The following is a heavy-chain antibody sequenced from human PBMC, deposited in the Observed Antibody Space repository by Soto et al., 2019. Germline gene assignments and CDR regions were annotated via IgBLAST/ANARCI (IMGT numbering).Heavy chain of an antibody. Sequence: QVLLVQSSAEVKKPGSSVKVSCKASGGTFTSTAFSWVRQAPGQGLEWMGGIIPVLGTPNYAQKFQARLTVTADASTTTVHMELSSLRSDDTAVYYCASSAGLDLLLNYYGLNVWGQGTTVTVSS. CDR3: ASSAGLDLLLNYYGLNV. CDR2: IIPVLGTP. J-gene: IGHJ6*02. V-gene: IGHV1-69*01. D-gene: IGHD6-13*01. CDR1: GGTFTSTA.